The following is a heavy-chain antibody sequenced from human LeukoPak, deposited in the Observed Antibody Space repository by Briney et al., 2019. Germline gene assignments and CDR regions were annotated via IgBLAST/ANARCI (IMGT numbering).Heavy chain of an antibody. V-gene: IGHV4-39*01. CDR2: IFYTGNT. J-gene: IGHJ4*02. CDR1: GGSITSSNYY. D-gene: IGHD6-13*01. CDR3: ARRPAGYTIDY. Sequence: SETLSLTCTVPGGSITSSNYYWGWIRQPPGKGLEWIGSIFYTGNTHYNPSLESRVTIFVDTSKNQFSLRLTSVTAADTAVYYCARRPAGYTIDYWGQGTLVTVSS.